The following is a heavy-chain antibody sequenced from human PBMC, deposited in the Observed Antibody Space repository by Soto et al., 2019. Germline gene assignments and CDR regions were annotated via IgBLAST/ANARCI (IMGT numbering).Heavy chain of an antibody. J-gene: IGHJ6*02. CDR3: ARDSRPVLRFLEWSPYGMDV. Sequence: ASVKVSCKASGYTFTGYYMHWVRQAPGQGLEWMGWINPNSGGTNYAQKFQGWVTMTRDTSISTAYMELSRLRSDDTAVYYCARDSRPVLRFLEWSPYGMDVWGQGTTVTVSS. CDR2: INPNSGGT. D-gene: IGHD3-3*01. CDR1: GYTFTGYY. V-gene: IGHV1-2*04.